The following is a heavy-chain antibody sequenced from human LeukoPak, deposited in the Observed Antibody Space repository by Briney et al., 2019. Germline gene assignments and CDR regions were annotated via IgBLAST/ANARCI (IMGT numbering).Heavy chain of an antibody. J-gene: IGHJ4*02. CDR2: ISSGSSYK. CDR3: ARDSLEYSSSSGFDY. V-gene: IGHV3-21*01. D-gene: IGHD6-6*01. CDR1: GFTFSSNT. Sequence: PGGSLRLSCAASGFTFSSNTMNWFRQAPGKRQEWVSAISSGSSYKYFTDSVKGRFSISRDNAKDSLYLQMNSLRAEDTAVYYCARDSLEYSSSSGFDYWGQGTLVTVSS.